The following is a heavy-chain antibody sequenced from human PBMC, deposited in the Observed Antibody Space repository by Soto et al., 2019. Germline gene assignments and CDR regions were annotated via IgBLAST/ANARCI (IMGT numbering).Heavy chain of an antibody. D-gene: IGHD4-4*01. CDR3: ARSTVSRNYYYYYMDV. Sequence: SETLSLTCTVSGGSISSSSYYWGWIRQPPGKGLEWIGSIYYSGSTYYNPSLKSRVTISVDTSKNQFSLKLSSVTAADTAVYYCARSTVSRNYYYYYMDVWGKGTTVTVSS. CDR2: IYYSGST. CDR1: GGSISSSSYY. V-gene: IGHV4-39*01. J-gene: IGHJ6*03.